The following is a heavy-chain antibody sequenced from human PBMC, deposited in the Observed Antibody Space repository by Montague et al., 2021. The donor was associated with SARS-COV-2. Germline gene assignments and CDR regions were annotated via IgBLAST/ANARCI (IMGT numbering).Heavy chain of an antibody. Sequence: SETLSLTCAVYGGSFNGYYWSWIRQPPGKGLEWIGEINHSGSTNYNPSLKSRVTIPVDTSKNQFSLKLSSVTAADTAVYYCARVRYYGSGTSLGMDVWGQGATVTVSS. CDR3: ARVRYYGSGTSLGMDV. D-gene: IGHD3-10*01. CDR2: INHSGST. V-gene: IGHV4-34*01. J-gene: IGHJ6*02. CDR1: GGSFNGYY.